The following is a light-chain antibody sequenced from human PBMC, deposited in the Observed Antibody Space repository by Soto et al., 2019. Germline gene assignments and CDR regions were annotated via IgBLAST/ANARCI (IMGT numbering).Light chain of an antibody. J-gene: IGKJ4*01. V-gene: IGKV1-39*01. CDR2: AAS. Sequence: IVITHSPSSLSASVGDIVTITCRASQNVERYLNWYQQRPGKAPKLLIHAASTLQSGVPSRFSGSGSGTDFTLTISGLQPEDFATYYCQQLNGYFPLTFGGGTKVDIK. CDR1: QNVERY. CDR3: QQLNGYFPLT.